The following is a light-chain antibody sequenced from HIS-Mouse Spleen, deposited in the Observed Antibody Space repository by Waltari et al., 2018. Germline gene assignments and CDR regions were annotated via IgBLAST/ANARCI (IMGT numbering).Light chain of an antibody. V-gene: IGKV3-20*01. CDR3: QQFNSYPYT. CDR1: QSVSSSY. Sequence: EIVLTQSPGTLPFSPGERATPPCRASQSVSSSYLAWYQQKPGQAPRLLIYGASSRATGIPDRFSGSGSGTDFTLTISSLQPEDFATYYCQQFNSYPYTFGQGTKLEIK. CDR2: GAS. J-gene: IGKJ2*01.